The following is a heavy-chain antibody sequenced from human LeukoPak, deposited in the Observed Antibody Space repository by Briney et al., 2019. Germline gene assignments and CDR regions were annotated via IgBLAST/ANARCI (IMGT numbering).Heavy chain of an antibody. D-gene: IGHD6-19*01. CDR3: ARGPRIAVAGTKRPYYYYYMDV. Sequence: ASVKVSCKASGYTFTGYYMHWVRQAPGQGLEWMGWINPNSGGTNYAQKFRGRVTMTRDTSISTAYMELSRLRSDDTAVYYCARGPRIAVAGTKRPYYYYYMDVWGKGTTVTISS. J-gene: IGHJ6*03. CDR1: GYTFTGYY. CDR2: INPNSGGT. V-gene: IGHV1-2*02.